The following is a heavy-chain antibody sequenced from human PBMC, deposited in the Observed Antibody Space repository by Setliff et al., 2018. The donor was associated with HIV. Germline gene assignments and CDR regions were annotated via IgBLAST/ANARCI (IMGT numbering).Heavy chain of an antibody. CDR1: GFTFSRYA. V-gene: IGHV3-23*01. CDR3: AKDRRYYYGSGSYAAET. D-gene: IGHD3-10*01. Sequence: PGESLKISCAASGFTFSRYAMTWVRQAPGKGLEWVSAISGSGIGSCYPDSVKGRFTISRDNSKNTLFLQMNSLRAEDTAVYYCAKDRRYYYGSGSYAAETWGQGTLVTVSS. J-gene: IGHJ5*02. CDR2: ISGSGIGS.